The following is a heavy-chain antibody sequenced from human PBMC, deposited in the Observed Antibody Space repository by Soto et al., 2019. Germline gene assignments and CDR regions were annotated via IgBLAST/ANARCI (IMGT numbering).Heavy chain of an antibody. V-gene: IGHV3-13*01. CDR2: IGTAGDT. CDR1: GFTFSGFD. J-gene: IGHJ4*02. Sequence: GGSLRLSCEASGFTFSGFDMHWVRQPTGKGLEWVSSIGTAGDTYYAVSVKGRFTISRDNAKNSLSLQMNSLRAGDMAVYFCAKSQEIGTHFFDSWGQGTQVTVPQ. CDR3: AKSQEIGTHFFDS. D-gene: IGHD6-13*01.